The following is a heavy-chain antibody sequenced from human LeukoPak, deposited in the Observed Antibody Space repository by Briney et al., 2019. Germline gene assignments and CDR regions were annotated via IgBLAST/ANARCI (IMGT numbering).Heavy chain of an antibody. D-gene: IGHD4-17*01. CDR1: GGTFSSYA. J-gene: IGHJ6*02. CDR3: ARRGSATVTHLYYYYGMDV. CDR2: IIPILGIA. Sequence: SVKVSCKASGGTFSSYAISWVRQAPGQGLEWMGRIIPILGIANYAQKFQGRVTITADKSTSTAYMELSSLRSEDTAVYYCARRGSATVTHLYYYYGMDVWGQGTTVTVSS. V-gene: IGHV1-69*04.